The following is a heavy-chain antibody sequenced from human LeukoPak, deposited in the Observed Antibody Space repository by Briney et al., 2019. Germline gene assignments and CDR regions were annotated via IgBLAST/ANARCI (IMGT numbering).Heavy chain of an antibody. Sequence: PSETLSLTCTVSGGSISSYYWSWIRQPAGKGLEWIGRIYSTGSTNYNPSLKSRVTMSVDTSKSQFSLRLRSVTAADTAVYYCARQIASASTAGFDFWGQGALVTVSS. CDR2: IYSTGST. CDR1: GGSISSYY. J-gene: IGHJ4*02. CDR3: ARQIASASTAGFDF. D-gene: IGHD6-13*01. V-gene: IGHV4-4*07.